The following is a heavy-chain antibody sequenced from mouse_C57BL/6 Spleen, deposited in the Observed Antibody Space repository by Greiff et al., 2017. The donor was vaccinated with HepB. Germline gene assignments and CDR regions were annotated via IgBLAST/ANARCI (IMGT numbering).Heavy chain of an antibody. CDR2: IHPSDSYT. J-gene: IGHJ1*03. V-gene: IGHV1-50*01. CDR1: GYTFTSYW. CDR3: ARKGDPRDWYFDV. Sequence: QVQLQQPGAELVKPGASVKLSCKASGYTFTSYWMQWVKQSPGQGLEWIGEIHPSDSYTNYNQKFKGKATLTVDTSSSTAYMQLSSLTSEDSAVYYCARKGDPRDWYFDVWGTGTTVTVSS.